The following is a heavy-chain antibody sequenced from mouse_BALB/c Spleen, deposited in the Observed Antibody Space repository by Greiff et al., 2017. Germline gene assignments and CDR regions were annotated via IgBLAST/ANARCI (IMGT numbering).Heavy chain of an antibody. V-gene: IGHV5-4*02. CDR2: ISDGGSYT. Sequence: EVHLVESGGGLVKPGGSLKLSCAASGFTFSDYYMYWVRQTPEKRLEWVATISDGGSYTYYPDSVTGRFTISRDNAKNNLYLQMSSLKSEDTAMYYCASGLLRSNYYAMDYWGQGTSVTVSS. CDR3: ASGLLRSNYYAMDY. J-gene: IGHJ4*01. D-gene: IGHD2-3*01. CDR1: GFTFSDYY.